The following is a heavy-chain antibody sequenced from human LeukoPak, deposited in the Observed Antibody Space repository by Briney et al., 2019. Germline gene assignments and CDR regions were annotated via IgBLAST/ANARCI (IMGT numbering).Heavy chain of an antibody. CDR2: VYYTGST. CDR1: GGPINSTGHC. Sequence: SETLSLTCTVSGGPINSTGHCWAWLRQPPGKGLEWIGSVYYTGSTHKNPSLKSRVTMTVGTSKNQFSLKLSSVTAADTAIYFCARAGGMAYYYYHVDVWGKGTTVTVSS. D-gene: IGHD5-24*01. CDR3: ARAGGMAYYYYHVDV. V-gene: IGHV4-39*07. J-gene: IGHJ6*03.